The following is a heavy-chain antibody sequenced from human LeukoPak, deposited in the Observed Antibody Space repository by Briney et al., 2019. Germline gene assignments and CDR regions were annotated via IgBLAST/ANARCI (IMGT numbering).Heavy chain of an antibody. V-gene: IGHV1-8*02. CDR2: MYPNSGNT. J-gene: IGHJ4*02. CDR1: GYTFTSYD. D-gene: IGHD6-19*01. CDR3: ARDLRIAVAGTVGVY. Sequence: ASVKVSCKASGYTFTSYDINWVRQATGQGLEWMGWMYPNSGNTGYAQKFQGRVTMTEDTSTDTAYMELSSLRSEDTAVYYCARDLRIAVAGTVGVYWGQGTLVTVSS.